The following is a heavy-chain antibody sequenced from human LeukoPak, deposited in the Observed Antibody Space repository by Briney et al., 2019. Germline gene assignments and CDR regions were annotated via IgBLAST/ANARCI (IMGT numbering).Heavy chain of an antibody. V-gene: IGHV1-18*01. CDR3: ARDRERVVATMGYY. Sequence: GASVKVSCKASGYTFTSYGISWVRQAPGQGLEWMGWISAYNGNTNYAQKLQGRVTTTTDTSTSTAYMELRSLRSDDTAVYYCARDRERVVATMGYYWGQGTLVTVSS. D-gene: IGHD5-12*01. CDR1: GYTFTSYG. J-gene: IGHJ4*02. CDR2: ISAYNGNT.